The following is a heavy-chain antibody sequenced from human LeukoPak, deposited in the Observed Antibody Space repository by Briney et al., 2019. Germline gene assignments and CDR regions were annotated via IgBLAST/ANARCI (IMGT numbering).Heavy chain of an antibody. CDR1: GGSFNDYY. CDR3: ARSGGLWFGELLLDY. Sequence: KSSETLSLTCTVYGGSFNDYYWTWVRQPPGKGLEWIGEINHSGSTNYNPSLKSRVTISVDTSKNQFSLRLSSVTAADTAVYYCARSGGLWFGELLLDYWGQGTLVTVSS. J-gene: IGHJ4*02. CDR2: INHSGST. V-gene: IGHV4-34*01. D-gene: IGHD3-10*01.